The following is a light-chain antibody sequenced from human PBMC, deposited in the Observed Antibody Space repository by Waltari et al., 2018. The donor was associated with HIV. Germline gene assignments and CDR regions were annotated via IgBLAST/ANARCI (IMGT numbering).Light chain of an antibody. Sequence: QSVLTQPPSVSGAPGQRVSISCTGSTSNIGAGYDVHWYHQVPGTAPKLLIFGNTTRPSGVPDRISSSKSGTSASLAISGLRAEDEAYYYCQSYDSSLSGSWVFGGGTKLTVL. J-gene: IGLJ3*02. CDR2: GNT. CDR3: QSYDSSLSGSWV. CDR1: TSNIGAGYD. V-gene: IGLV1-40*01.